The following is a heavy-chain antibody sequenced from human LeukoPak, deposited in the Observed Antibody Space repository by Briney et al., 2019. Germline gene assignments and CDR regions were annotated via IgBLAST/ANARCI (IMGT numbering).Heavy chain of an antibody. CDR2: MNPSGGST. J-gene: IGHJ4*02. CDR1: GYTLTNHY. CDR3: ATDTNYYDSSAHLGY. D-gene: IGHD3-22*01. Sequence: ASVKVSCKASGYTLTNHYIHWVRQAPGQGLEWMGIMNPSGGSTSYPQKFQGRVTMTRDTSTSTVYMELSSLRSEDTAVYYCATDTNYYDSSAHLGYWGQGTLVTVSS. V-gene: IGHV1-46*01.